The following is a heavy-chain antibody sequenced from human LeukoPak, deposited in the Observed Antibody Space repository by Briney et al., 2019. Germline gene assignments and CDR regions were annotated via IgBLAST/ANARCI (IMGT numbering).Heavy chain of an antibody. V-gene: IGHV1-18*01. Sequence: GASVKVSCKASGYTFTTHGIAWVRQAPGQGLEWMGWISAHNGDTNYAQSLQGRVTMTTDTSTNTAYMELRSLRSDDTAVYYCARDGYFDFWGRGTLVTVSS. J-gene: IGHJ2*01. CDR2: ISAHNGDT. CDR3: ARDGYFDF. CDR1: GYTFTTHG.